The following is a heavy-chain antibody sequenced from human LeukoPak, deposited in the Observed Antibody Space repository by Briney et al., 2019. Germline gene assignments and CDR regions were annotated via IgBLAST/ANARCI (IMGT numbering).Heavy chain of an antibody. CDR2: ISYHGNNK. J-gene: IGHJ4*02. Sequence: GGSLRLSCAASGFIFSDFAMHWVRQAPGKGLEWVAVISYHGNNKYYADSVKGRFAISRDNARNTLYLQMNSLIPEDAAVYSCVREDYGEYYFDYWGQGTPVTVSS. D-gene: IGHD4-17*01. CDR3: VREDYGEYYFDY. V-gene: IGHV3-30*09. CDR1: GFIFSDFA.